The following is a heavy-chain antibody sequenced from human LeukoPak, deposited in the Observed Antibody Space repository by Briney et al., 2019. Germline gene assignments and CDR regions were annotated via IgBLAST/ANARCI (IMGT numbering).Heavy chain of an antibody. CDR3: AEEVATRARGGT. CDR1: GFTCTTYW. V-gene: IGHV3-7*01. CDR2: INQDGTEK. J-gene: IGHJ5*02. D-gene: IGHD5-12*01. Sequence: GGSLRLSCAASGFTCTTYWRSWVRQLPGKGLEWVANINQDGTEKYYVDSVKGRFTISRDNAKNSLYLQMNSLRAEDTAVYYCAEEVATRARGGTWGQGTLVTVSS.